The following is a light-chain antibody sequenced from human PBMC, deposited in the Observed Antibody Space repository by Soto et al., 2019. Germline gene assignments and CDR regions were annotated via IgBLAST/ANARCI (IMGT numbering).Light chain of an antibody. J-gene: IGLJ2*01. Sequence: QSVLTQPPSVSGAPGHRVTISCTGSSSNIGAGYGVHWYQQLPGKAHKLLIYGNSNRPSGVPDRFSGSKSGTSASLAITGLQAEDEADYYCQSYDSSLRRVFGGGTKLTVL. CDR2: GNS. V-gene: IGLV1-40*01. CDR3: QSYDSSLRRV. CDR1: SSNIGAGYG.